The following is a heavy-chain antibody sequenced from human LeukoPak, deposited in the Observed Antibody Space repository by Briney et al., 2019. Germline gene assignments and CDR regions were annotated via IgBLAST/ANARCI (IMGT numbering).Heavy chain of an antibody. CDR2: ISNSGGST. CDR1: GXIFSRYG. J-gene: IGHJ6*02. CDR3: ARGLITGAAGTYYYYGMDV. V-gene: IGHV3-64*01. Sequence: GSLRLSCVASGXIFSRYGMHWVRQAPGKGLEYVSAISNSGGSTYYANSVKGRFTISRDNSKNTLYLQMGSLRGEDMAVYYCARGLITGAAGTYYYYGMDVWGQGTTVTVSS. D-gene: IGHD6-13*01.